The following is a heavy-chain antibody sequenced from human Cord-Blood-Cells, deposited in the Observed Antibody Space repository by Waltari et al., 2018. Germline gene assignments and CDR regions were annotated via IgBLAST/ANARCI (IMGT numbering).Heavy chain of an antibody. Sequence: QVQLVQSGAEVKKPGASVKVSCKASGYTFTGYYMHWVRQAPGQGLEWMGWINPNSGGTNYAQKFQGRVTMTRDTSISTAYMELSRLRSDDTAVYYCARDLALFGVVIINPYYYMDVWGKGTTVTVSS. CDR3: ARDLALFGVVIINPYYYMDV. V-gene: IGHV1-2*02. D-gene: IGHD3-3*01. CDR1: GYTFTGYY. J-gene: IGHJ6*03. CDR2: INPNSGGT.